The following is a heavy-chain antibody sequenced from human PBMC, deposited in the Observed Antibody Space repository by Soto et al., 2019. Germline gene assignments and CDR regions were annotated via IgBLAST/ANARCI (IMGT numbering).Heavy chain of an antibody. J-gene: IGHJ4*02. CDR1: GFTFSSYA. CDR2: ISYDGSNK. D-gene: IGHD4-17*01. V-gene: IGHV3-30-3*01. Sequence: QVQLVESGGGVVQPGRSLRLSCAASGFTFSSYAMHWVRQAPGKGLEWVAVISYDGSNKYYADSVKGRFTISRDNSKNTLYLQMHSLRAEDTAVYYCARELRWSQYYFDYWGQGTLVTVSS. CDR3: ARELRWSQYYFDY.